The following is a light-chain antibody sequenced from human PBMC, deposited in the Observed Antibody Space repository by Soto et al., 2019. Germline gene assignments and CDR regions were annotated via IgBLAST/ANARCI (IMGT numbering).Light chain of an antibody. CDR3: ATWDSSLSGGV. CDR2: EDN. J-gene: IGLJ1*01. CDR1: SSNIENNY. Sequence: QSVLTQPPSVSAAPGQKVTISCSGSSSNIENNYVSWYRQLPGTAPKLLIYEDNKRPSGTPDRFSGSKSGTSATLGITGLETGDEADYYCATWDSSLSGGVFGTGTKLTVL. V-gene: IGLV1-51*02.